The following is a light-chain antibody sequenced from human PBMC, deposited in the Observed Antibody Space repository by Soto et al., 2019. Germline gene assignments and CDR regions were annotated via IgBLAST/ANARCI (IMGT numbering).Light chain of an antibody. V-gene: IGLV1-51*01. CDR2: ANN. CDR1: SSNIGNNY. CDR3: ATWDGSLPGEV. J-gene: IGLJ2*01. Sequence: QSVLTQSPSVSAAPGQKVTISCSGSSSNIGNNYVSWYQQLPGTAPKLLIYANNKRPSGIPDRFSGSKSGTSGTLDITGLQTGDEADYYCATWDGSLPGEVFGGGTKVTVL.